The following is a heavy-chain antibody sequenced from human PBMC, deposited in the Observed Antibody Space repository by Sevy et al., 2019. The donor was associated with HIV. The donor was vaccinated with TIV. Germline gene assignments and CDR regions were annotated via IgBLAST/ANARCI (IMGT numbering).Heavy chain of an antibody. CDR2: ISGSGGST. D-gene: IGHD2-15*01. V-gene: IGHV3-23*01. Sequence: GGSLRLSCAASGFTFSSYAMSWVRQAPGKGLEWVSAISGSGGSTYYADSVKGRFTISRDNSKNTRYLQMNSLRAEETAVYYCAKAAIVVVVAARFWYFDLWGRGTLVTVSS. J-gene: IGHJ2*01. CDR3: AKAAIVVVVAARFWYFDL. CDR1: GFTFSSYA.